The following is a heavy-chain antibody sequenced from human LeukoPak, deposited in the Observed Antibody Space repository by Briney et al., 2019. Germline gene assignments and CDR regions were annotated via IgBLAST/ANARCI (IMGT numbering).Heavy chain of an antibody. Sequence: SETLSLTCAVYGGSFSGYYWSWIRQPPGKGLEWIGEINRSGSTNYNPSLKSRVTISVDTSKNQFSLKLSSVTAADTAVYYCARGLGLGSGSYYYGGPHRTYYFDYWGQGTLVTVSS. V-gene: IGHV4-34*01. D-gene: IGHD3-10*01. CDR3: ARGLGLGSGSYYYGGPHRTYYFDY. CDR2: INRSGST. J-gene: IGHJ4*02. CDR1: GGSFSGYY.